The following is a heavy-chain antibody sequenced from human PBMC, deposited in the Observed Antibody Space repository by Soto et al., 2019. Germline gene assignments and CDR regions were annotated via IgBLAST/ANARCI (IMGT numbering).Heavy chain of an antibody. CDR2: INHSGST. CDR3: ARGRRRYCSSTSCYKPGDY. D-gene: IGHD2-2*02. V-gene: IGHV4-34*01. J-gene: IGHJ4*02. CDR1: GGSFSGYY. Sequence: PSETLSLTCAVYGGSFSGYYWSWIRQPPGKGLEWIGEINHSGSTNYNPSLKSRVTISVDTSKNQFSLKLSSVTAADTAVYYCARGRRRYCSSTSCYKPGDYWGKGTLVTVSS.